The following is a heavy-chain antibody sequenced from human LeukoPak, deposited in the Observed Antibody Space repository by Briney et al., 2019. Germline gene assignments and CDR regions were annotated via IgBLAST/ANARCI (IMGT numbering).Heavy chain of an antibody. CDR1: GGSISSSSYY. Sequence: PSETLSLTCTVSGGSISSSSYYWGWIRQPPGKGLEWIGSIYYSGSTYYNPSLKSRVTISVDTSKNQFSLKLSSVTAADTAVYYCARAAIRITIFGVVMDLFDPWGQGTLVTVSS. CDR2: IYYSGST. CDR3: ARAAIRITIFGVVMDLFDP. V-gene: IGHV4-39*07. D-gene: IGHD3-3*01. J-gene: IGHJ5*02.